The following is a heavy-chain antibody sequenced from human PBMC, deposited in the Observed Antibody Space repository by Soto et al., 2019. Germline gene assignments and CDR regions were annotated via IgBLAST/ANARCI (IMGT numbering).Heavy chain of an antibody. CDR1: GFTFSSYW. J-gene: IGHJ3*02. D-gene: IGHD3-3*01. CDR2: INSYGSST. CDR3: ASTPRDFSGGYPHDAFDI. V-gene: IGHV3-74*01. Sequence: EVQLVESGGGLVQPGGSLRLSCAASGFTFSSYWMHWVRQAPGKGLVWVSRINSYGSSTSYADSVKGRFTISRYNAKNRLYLQMNSLRAEDTAVYYCASTPRDFSGGYPHDAFDIWGQGTMVTVSS.